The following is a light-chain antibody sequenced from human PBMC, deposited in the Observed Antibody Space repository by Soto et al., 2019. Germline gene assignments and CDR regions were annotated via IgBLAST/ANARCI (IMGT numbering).Light chain of an antibody. Sequence: DIQMTQSPSTLSASVGDRVTITCRASQSISSWLAWYQQKPGKAPKLLIYKASSSESGVPSRFSGSGSGTEFTLTISSLQPDDFATYYCQQYSTYPWTFGQGTKVEIK. CDR1: QSISSW. CDR3: QQYSTYPWT. V-gene: IGKV1-5*03. J-gene: IGKJ1*01. CDR2: KAS.